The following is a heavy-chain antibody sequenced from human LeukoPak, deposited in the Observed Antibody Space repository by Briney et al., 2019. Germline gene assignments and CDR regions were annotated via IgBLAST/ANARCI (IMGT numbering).Heavy chain of an antibody. V-gene: IGHV3-23*01. CDR3: ARDSEYDSLTRYSYAEYFQY. D-gene: IGHD3-9*01. CDR2: MSSSDTGS. CDR1: GFTLSSYS. J-gene: IGHJ1*01. Sequence: GGSLRLSCVASGFTLSSYSMSWVRQAPGKGLEWVSAMSSSDTGSWYADSVKGRFTISRDTSKTTLYLQMNSLRAEDTAVYFCARDSEYDSLTRYSYAEYFQYWGQGTLVTVSS.